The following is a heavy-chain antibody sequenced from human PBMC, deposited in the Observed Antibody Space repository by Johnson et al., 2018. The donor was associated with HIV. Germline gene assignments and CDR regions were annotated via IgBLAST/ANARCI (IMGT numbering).Heavy chain of an antibody. CDR1: GFTVSSNY. CDR3: ARDQSSRQAFDI. V-gene: IGHV3-66*01. J-gene: IGHJ3*02. Sequence: VQLVESGGDLVQPGGSLRLSCAVSGFTVSSNYMSWVRRAPGKGLEWVSVIYSGGRTFYADSVKGRFTISRDNSKNTLYLQMNSLRAEDTAVYYCARDQSSRQAFDIWGQGTVVTVSS. D-gene: IGHD6-6*01. CDR2: IYSGGRT.